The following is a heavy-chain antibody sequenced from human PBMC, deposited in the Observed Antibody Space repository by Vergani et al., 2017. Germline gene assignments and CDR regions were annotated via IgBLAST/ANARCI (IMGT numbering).Heavy chain of an antibody. J-gene: IGHJ3*02. D-gene: IGHD3-22*01. Sequence: EVQLVESGGGLVKPGGSLRLSCAASGFTFSSYSMNWVRQAPGKGLEWVSSISSSSSYIYYADSVKGRFTISRDNSKNTLYLQMNSLRAEDTAVYYCAKDSGPYYYDSSGYYSNDAFDIWGQGTMVTVSS. CDR2: ISSSSSYI. CDR3: AKDSGPYYYDSSGYYSNDAFDI. V-gene: IGHV3-21*04. CDR1: GFTFSSYS.